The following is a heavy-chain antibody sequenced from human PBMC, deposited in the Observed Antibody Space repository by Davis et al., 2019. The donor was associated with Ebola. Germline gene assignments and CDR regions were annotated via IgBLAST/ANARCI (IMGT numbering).Heavy chain of an antibody. CDR1: GGSIISSSSY. CDR3: ARRGGTRGWFDP. CDR2: IYYSGIT. Sequence: SETLSLTCTVSGGSIISSSSYWGWIRQPPRKGLEWIGSIYYSGITYYNPSLKSRVTISVDTSKNQFSLKLSSVTAADTAVYYCARRGGTRGWFDPWGQGTLVTVSS. J-gene: IGHJ5*02. D-gene: IGHD3-10*01. V-gene: IGHV4-39*01.